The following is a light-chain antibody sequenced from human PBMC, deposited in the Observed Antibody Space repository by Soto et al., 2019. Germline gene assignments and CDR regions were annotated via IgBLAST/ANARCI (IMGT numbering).Light chain of an antibody. CDR1: QSVRSN. V-gene: IGKV3-20*01. CDR2: GAS. Sequence: ERVMRQSPATLSLSPGERATLSCRASQSVRSNLGWYQQKPGQAPRLLIYGASTRATGIPARFSGSGSGTDFTLTISRLEPEDFAVYYCQQYGSSPRTFGQGTKVHIK. CDR3: QQYGSSPRT. J-gene: IGKJ1*01.